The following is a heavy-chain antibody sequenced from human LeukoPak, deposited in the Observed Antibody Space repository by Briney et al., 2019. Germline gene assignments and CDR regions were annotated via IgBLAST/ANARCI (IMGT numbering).Heavy chain of an antibody. D-gene: IGHD3-10*01. CDR1: GGTFSSYA. J-gene: IGHJ4*02. V-gene: IGHV1-69*05. Sequence: GPSVQVSCKDSGGTFSSYAISWLRQAPGQGLEWMGRIIPIFGTANYAQKFQGRVTITTDESKSTAYMELSSLRSEDTAVYYCARDSRVRGVTFDYWGQGTLVTVSS. CDR2: IIPIFGTA. CDR3: ARDSRVRGVTFDY.